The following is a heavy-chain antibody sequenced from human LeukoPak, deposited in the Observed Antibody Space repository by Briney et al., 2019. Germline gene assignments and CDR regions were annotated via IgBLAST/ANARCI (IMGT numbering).Heavy chain of an antibody. CDR3: ARHGTMVRGVIMYYFDY. D-gene: IGHD3-10*01. V-gene: IGHV4-4*07. CDR1: GGSISSYY. Sequence: WETLSLPCTVSGGSISSYYWTWIRPSAGKGLEWIGRINTSGSTNYNPSLKSRVTISVDTSKNQSSLKLSSVTAADTAVYYCARHGTMVRGVIMYYFDYWGQGNLVTVSS. J-gene: IGHJ4*02. CDR2: INTSGST.